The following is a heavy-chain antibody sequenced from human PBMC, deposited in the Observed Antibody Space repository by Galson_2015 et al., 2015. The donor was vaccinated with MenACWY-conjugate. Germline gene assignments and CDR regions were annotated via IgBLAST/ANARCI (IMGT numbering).Heavy chain of an antibody. CDR2: INIDGSGT. CDR1: GFTFTNYW. Sequence: SLRLSCAASGFTFTNYWMHWVRQAPGEGLVWVSRINIDGSGTTNADSVKGRFTISRDNDKNTLYLQMNSLRAEDTAMYYCARDRSVTWGGFDYWGRGVLVTVSS. D-gene: IGHD7-27*01. CDR3: ARDRSVTWGGFDY. V-gene: IGHV3-74*03. J-gene: IGHJ4*02.